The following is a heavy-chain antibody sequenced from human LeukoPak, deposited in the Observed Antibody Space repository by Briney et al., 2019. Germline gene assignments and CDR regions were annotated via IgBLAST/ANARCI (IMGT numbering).Heavy chain of an antibody. CDR3: AKDIFSSMVRGGLDY. CDR2: ISWNSGSI. J-gene: IGHJ4*02. D-gene: IGHD3-10*01. Sequence: PGRSLRLSCAASGFTFDDYAMHWVRQAPGKGLEWVSGISWNSGSIGYADSVEGRFTISRDNAKNSLYLQMNSLRAEDTALYYCAKDIFSSMVRGGLDYWGQGTLVNVSS. CDR1: GFTFDDYA. V-gene: IGHV3-9*01.